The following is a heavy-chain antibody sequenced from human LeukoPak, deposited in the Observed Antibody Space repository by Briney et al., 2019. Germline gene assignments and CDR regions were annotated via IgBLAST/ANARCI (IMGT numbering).Heavy chain of an antibody. CDR3: ARGYGNSGYNYFDY. J-gene: IGHJ4*02. D-gene: IGHD2/OR15-2a*01. CDR1: GFTFSSYG. V-gene: IGHV3-33*08. CDR2: VWFDGSKK. Sequence: GGSLRLSCAASGFTFSSYGMHWVRQAPGKGLEWVAGVWFDGSKKSYADSVKGRFTISRDSSKNTLSLQMNSLRSEDTAVYYCARGYGNSGYNYFDYWGQGTLLTVSS.